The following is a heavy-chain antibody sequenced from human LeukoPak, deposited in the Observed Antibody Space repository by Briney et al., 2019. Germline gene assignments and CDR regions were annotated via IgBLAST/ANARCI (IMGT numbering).Heavy chain of an antibody. CDR1: GDSMSSYY. V-gene: IGHV4-4*07. CDR2: IHTSWTT. J-gene: IGHJ5*02. Sequence: SETLSLTCTVSGDSMSSYYWSFIRQPAGKGLEWIGRIHTSWTTYYNPSLKSRITMSVDTSRNQFSLRLTSVTAADTAVYYCARGDYYDGGGRNWFDPWGQGTLVTVSS. D-gene: IGHD3-16*01. CDR3: ARGDYYDGGGRNWFDP.